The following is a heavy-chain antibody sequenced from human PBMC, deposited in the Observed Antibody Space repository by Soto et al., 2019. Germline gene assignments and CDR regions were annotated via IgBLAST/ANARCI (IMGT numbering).Heavy chain of an antibody. J-gene: IGHJ2*01. CDR1: GYTFTSYY. CDR3: AREYAVPYWYFDL. CDR2: INPSGGST. Sequence: QVQLVQSGAEVKKPGASVKVSCKASGYTFTSYYMHWVRQAPGQGLEWMGIINPSGGSTSYAQKFQGRVTMTRDTSTSTVYRELSSLRSEDTAVYYCAREYAVPYWYFDLWGRGTLVTVSS. D-gene: IGHD2-8*01. V-gene: IGHV1-46*01.